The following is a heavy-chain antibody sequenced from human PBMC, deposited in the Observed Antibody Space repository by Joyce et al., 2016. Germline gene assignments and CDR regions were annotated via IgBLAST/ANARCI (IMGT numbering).Heavy chain of an antibody. Sequence: VQLVEAGGDLVQPGGSLRLSCAASGFTFSIYWMHWVRQTPGKGLGWVSRINSDGSSSSYADSVKGRFTISRDNAKNTLYLQLSSLRAEDTAVYYCVTGFGMYYFDYWGQGTLVTVSS. D-gene: IGHD3-10*01. CDR1: GFTFSIYW. V-gene: IGHV3-74*01. CDR3: VTGFGMYYFDY. CDR2: INSDGSSS. J-gene: IGHJ4*02.